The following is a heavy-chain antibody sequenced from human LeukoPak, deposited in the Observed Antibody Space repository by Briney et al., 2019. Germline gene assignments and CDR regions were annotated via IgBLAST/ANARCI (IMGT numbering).Heavy chain of an antibody. D-gene: IGHD5-12*01. CDR2: INTNSGGT. V-gene: IGHV1-2*02. Sequence: ASVKVSCKASGYTFTGYYMHWGRQAPGQGLGWMGWINTNSGGTNYAQTFQGRVTMTRDTSISTAYMELSRLRSDDTAVYYCARDGGYESGYYYYYYGMDVWGQGTTVTVSS. CDR1: GYTFTGYY. J-gene: IGHJ6*02. CDR3: ARDGGYESGYYYYYYGMDV.